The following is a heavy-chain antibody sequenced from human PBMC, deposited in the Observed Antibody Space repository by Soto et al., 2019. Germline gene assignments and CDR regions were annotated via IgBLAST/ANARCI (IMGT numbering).Heavy chain of an antibody. CDR3: ATTGSGVAWRWFDH. V-gene: IGHV4-31*03. CDR2: IYYRGST. Sequence: PSETLSLTCTVSGDSISSGAYYWSWIRQHPGKGLEWIGYIYYRGSTYYNPSLKSRVTISVDTSKNQFSLKLSSVTAADTAVYYCATTGSGVAWRWFDHWGQGTQVTVSS. CDR1: GDSISSGAYY. J-gene: IGHJ5*02. D-gene: IGHD2-15*01.